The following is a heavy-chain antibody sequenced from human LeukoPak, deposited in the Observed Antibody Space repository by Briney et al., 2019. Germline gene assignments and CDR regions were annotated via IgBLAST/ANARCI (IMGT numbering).Heavy chain of an antibody. D-gene: IGHD1-26*01. J-gene: IGHJ5*02. CDR3: ATGYYEPFAT. V-gene: IGHV4-59*01. CDR2: ISDTGKT. CDR1: GASLSSYY. Sequence: KPSETLSLTCSVSGASLSSYYWDWLRQSPGKGLERIGYISDTGKTDSNPSLKSRVTISLGTSKTQFSLRLRSVTAADSAVYYCATGYYEPFATWGPGILVTVSS.